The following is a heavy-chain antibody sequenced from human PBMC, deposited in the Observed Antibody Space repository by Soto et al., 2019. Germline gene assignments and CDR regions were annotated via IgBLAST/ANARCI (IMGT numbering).Heavy chain of an antibody. V-gene: IGHV3-33*01. D-gene: IGHD1-26*01. CDR3: AREAVGATPHEAFDI. CDR1: GVSFSSYG. CDR2: IWYDGSNK. Sequence: GGYLRLSCAASGVSFSSYGMHWVRQAPGKGLEWVAVIWYDGSNKYYADSVKGRFTISRDNSKNTLYLQMNSLRAEDTAVYYCAREAVGATPHEAFDIWGQGTMVTVSS. J-gene: IGHJ3*02.